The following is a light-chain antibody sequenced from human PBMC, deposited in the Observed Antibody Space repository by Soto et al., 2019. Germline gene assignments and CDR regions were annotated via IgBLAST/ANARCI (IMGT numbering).Light chain of an antibody. CDR3: MQALQTPLT. CDR1: HSLLYRNGFHY. V-gene: IGKV2-28*01. J-gene: IGKJ5*01. Sequence: DIVMTQSPLSLVVTAGEPASISCSSSHSLLYRNGFHYLDWYLQKPGQSPQLLIYLGSNRASGVPDRFSGSGSGTDFTLKISRVEAEDVGVYYCMQALQTPLTFGQGTRLEIK. CDR2: LGS.